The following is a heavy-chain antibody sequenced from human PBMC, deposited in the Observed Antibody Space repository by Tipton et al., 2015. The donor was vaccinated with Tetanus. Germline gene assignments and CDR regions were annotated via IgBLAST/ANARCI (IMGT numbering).Heavy chain of an antibody. CDR2: ISGSSGDI. Sequence: SLRLSCAASGFILRDYYMSWIRQAPGKGLEWVSYISGSSGDIYHAGSVKGRFTTSRDNAKWSLYLQLDILRAEDTAVYYCAAALPGAPPPYWGQGTLVTVSS. D-gene: IGHD6-25*01. CDR3: AAALPGAPPPY. V-gene: IGHV3-11*01. J-gene: IGHJ4*02. CDR1: GFILRDYY.